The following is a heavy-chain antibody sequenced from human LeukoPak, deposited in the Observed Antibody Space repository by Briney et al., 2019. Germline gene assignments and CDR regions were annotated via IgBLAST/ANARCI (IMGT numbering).Heavy chain of an antibody. J-gene: IGHJ3*01. D-gene: IGHD3-16*01. CDR1: GFDFGRYS. Sequence: GGSLRLSCLASGFDFGRYSHNWVRQAPGKGLEWISYIGTSNRDKSYADSVRGRFTISRDSGKNSLFLEMSDLRADDTAVYYCARDDVWTFDVWGQGTTVTVSS. CDR2: IGTSNRDK. CDR3: ARDDVWTFDV. V-gene: IGHV3-48*01.